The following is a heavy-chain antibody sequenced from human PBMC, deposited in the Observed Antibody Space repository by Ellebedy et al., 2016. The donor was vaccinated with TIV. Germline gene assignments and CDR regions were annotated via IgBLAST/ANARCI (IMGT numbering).Heavy chain of an antibody. V-gene: IGHV3-7*01. Sequence: GGSLRLXXAASGFTFSSYCMSWVRQAPGKGLEWVANIKQDGSEKYYVDSVKGRFTISRDNAKNSLYLQMNSLRAEDTAVYYCARDYSNFYYYYYMDVWGKGTTVTVSS. CDR2: IKQDGSEK. J-gene: IGHJ6*03. CDR1: GFTFSSYC. D-gene: IGHD4-11*01. CDR3: ARDYSNFYYYYYMDV.